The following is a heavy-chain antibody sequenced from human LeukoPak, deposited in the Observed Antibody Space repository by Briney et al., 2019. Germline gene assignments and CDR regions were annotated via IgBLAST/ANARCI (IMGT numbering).Heavy chain of an antibody. J-gene: IGHJ4*02. V-gene: IGHV3-23*01. CDR1: GFTFSSYS. CDR3: AKGVVAATTNYYFDY. CDR2: ISGSGGST. D-gene: IGHD2-15*01. Sequence: GGSLRLSCAASGFTFSSYSMNWVRQAPGKGLEWVSAISGSGGSTYYADSVKGRFTISRDNSKNTLYLQMNSLRAEDTAVYYCAKGVVAATTNYYFDYWGQGTLVTVSS.